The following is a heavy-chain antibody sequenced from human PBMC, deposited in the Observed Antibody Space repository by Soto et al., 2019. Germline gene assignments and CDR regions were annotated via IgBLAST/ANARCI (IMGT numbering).Heavy chain of an antibody. CDR3: ARHPPPYSSSWYYFDY. V-gene: IGHV4-59*08. CDR2: IYYSGST. CDR1: GGSISSYY. Sequence: QVQLQESGPGLVKPSETLSLTCTVSGGSISSYYWSWIRQPPGKGLEWIGYIYYSGSTNYNPSLKSRVTISVDTSKNQFSLKLSSVTAADTAVYYCARHPPPYSSSWYYFDYWGQGTLVTVSS. J-gene: IGHJ4*02. D-gene: IGHD6-13*01.